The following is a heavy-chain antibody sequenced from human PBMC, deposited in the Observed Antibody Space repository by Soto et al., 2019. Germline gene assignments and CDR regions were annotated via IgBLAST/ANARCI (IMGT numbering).Heavy chain of an antibody. Sequence: QVQLVQSGAEVKKPGSSVKVSCKASGGTFSSYTISWVRQAPGQGLEWMGRIIPILGIANYAHKLQGRVTITEEKPTSTANMEQSSLRSEVTAVYYCASLMSSGYYYGMDVWGQGTTITVSS. J-gene: IGHJ6*02. CDR3: ASLMSSGYYYGMDV. V-gene: IGHV1-69*02. CDR2: IIPILGIA. CDR1: GGTFSSYT. D-gene: IGHD3-10*01.